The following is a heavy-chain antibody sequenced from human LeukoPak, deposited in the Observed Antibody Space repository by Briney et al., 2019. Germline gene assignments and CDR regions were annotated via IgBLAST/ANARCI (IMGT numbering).Heavy chain of an antibody. V-gene: IGHV3-7*01. CDR1: GFTFSSYW. Sequence: GGSLRLSCAASGFTFSSYWMSWVRQTPGKGLEWVANIKEDGSEKYYLDSVKGRFTISRDNAKNTLYLQMNSLRAEDTAVYYCARDQESRGYSYGYPFRYYYYYGMDVWGQGTAVTVSS. J-gene: IGHJ6*02. CDR3: ARDQESRGYSYGYPFRYYYYYGMDV. CDR2: IKEDGSEK. D-gene: IGHD5-18*01.